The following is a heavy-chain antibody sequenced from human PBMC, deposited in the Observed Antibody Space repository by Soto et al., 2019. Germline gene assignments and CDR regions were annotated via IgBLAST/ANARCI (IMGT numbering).Heavy chain of an antibody. CDR3: GRGRSGELVVFY. CDR2: ISPKSGGT. J-gene: IGHJ4*02. V-gene: IGHV1-2*02. Sequence: QVQLVQSGAEVKDSGASVKVSCKASGYTFTGYYIHWVRQAPGHGLEWVGEISPKSGGTRYAQKFQGRVTMTKDTSINTVYMELSNLSPDDTAVYYCGRGRSGELVVFYWGQGTLVTVHS. CDR1: GYTFTGYY. D-gene: IGHD1-7*01.